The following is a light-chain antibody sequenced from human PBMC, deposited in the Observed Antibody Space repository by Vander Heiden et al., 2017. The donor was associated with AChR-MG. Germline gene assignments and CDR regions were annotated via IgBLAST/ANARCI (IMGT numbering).Light chain of an antibody. V-gene: IGKV1-9*01. CDR3: RQLNTYPPLT. CDR2: YAS. Sequence: DIQLTPHPSFLSASVADRVTITCRASHDISSYLASYQQKPGKAPKLLIYYASTLQSGVPSRCSSSGAGTEFTLTISSLQPEDFATYYCRQLNTYPPLTFGGGTKVEIK. CDR1: HDISSY. J-gene: IGKJ4*01.